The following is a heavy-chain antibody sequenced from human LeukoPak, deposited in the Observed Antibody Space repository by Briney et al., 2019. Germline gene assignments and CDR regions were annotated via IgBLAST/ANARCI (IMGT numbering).Heavy chain of an antibody. CDR3: ARESTGSYVDF. D-gene: IGHD6-19*01. J-gene: IGHJ4*02. Sequence: GGSVRLSCAASGFTYSSYWMSWVRQAPGKGLEWVANINQDGSEIYYVDSVKGRFTISRDNAKNSLYLQMNSLRAEDTALYYCARESTGSYVDFWGQGALVTVSS. CDR1: GFTYSSYW. CDR2: INQDGSEI. V-gene: IGHV3-7*05.